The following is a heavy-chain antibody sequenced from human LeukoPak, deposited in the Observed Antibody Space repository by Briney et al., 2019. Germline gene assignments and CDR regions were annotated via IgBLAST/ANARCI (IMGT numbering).Heavy chain of an antibody. CDR1: GVSITTWW. D-gene: IGHD1-26*01. CDR3: ASHQVGANTFDY. Sequence: SETLSLTCAVSGVSITTWWFSWVRQPPGQGLEWIGEIYHSGSTHYSPSLESRVTISMDKPKNQFSLKLSSVTAADTAVYYCASHQVGANTFDYWGQGTLVTVS. CDR2: IYHSGST. V-gene: IGHV4-4*02. J-gene: IGHJ4*02.